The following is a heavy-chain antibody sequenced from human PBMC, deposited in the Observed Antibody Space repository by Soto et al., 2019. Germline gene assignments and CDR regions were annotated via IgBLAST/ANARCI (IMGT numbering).Heavy chain of an antibody. V-gene: IGHV3-66*01. CDR3: ARSITFGGVPL. CDR1: GFTVSSSY. J-gene: IGHJ4*02. D-gene: IGHD3-16*01. CDR2: IYSGGST. Sequence: PGGSLRLSCAASGFTVSSSYMSWVRQAPGKGLEWVSVIYSGGSTYYSDSVKGRFSISRDNSKNTLYLQMNSLRAEDTAVYYCARSITFGGVPLWGKGTLVTVSS.